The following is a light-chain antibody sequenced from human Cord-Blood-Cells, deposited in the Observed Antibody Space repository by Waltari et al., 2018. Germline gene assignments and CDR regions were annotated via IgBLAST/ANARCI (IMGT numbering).Light chain of an antibody. Sequence: EIALTQYPGTLSLSQGERATLSCRASQSVSSSYLAWYQQKPGQPPRLRIYGASSRATGIPDRFSGSGSGTDFTLTISRLEPEDFAVYYCQQYGSSPWTFGQGTKVEIK. V-gene: IGKV3-20*01. CDR3: QQYGSSPWT. J-gene: IGKJ1*01. CDR2: GAS. CDR1: QSVSSSY.